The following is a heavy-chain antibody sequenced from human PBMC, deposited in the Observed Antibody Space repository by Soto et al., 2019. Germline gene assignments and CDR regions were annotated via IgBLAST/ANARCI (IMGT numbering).Heavy chain of an antibody. CDR1: GYTFTNYG. V-gene: IGHV1-18*01. Sequence: ASVKVSCKASGYTFTNYGISWVRQAPGQGLEWMGWINVYNGNTKYAQKVQGRVTMTTDTSAGTVYMQLSSLTSEDTAVYYCARDDSGFSGSHYIDYFNYWGQGALVTVS. CDR2: INVYNGNT. J-gene: IGHJ4*02. CDR3: ARDDSGFSGSHYIDYFNY. D-gene: IGHD1-26*01.